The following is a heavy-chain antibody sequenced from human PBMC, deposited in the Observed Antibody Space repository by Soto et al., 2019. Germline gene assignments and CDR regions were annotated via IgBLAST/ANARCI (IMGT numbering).Heavy chain of an antibody. Sequence: QLQLQESGPGLVKPSETLSLTCSVSGGSISSSGYYWGWIRQPPGKGLGWIGSIYYSGSPYYNPSLQSRVTISVDTSKNQFSLKLSSVTAADTAVYYCARHAPTFSTGWYEFDYWGRGTLVTVSS. CDR3: ARHAPTFSTGWYEFDY. V-gene: IGHV4-39*01. J-gene: IGHJ4*02. CDR1: GGSISSSGYY. D-gene: IGHD6-19*01. CDR2: IYYSGSP.